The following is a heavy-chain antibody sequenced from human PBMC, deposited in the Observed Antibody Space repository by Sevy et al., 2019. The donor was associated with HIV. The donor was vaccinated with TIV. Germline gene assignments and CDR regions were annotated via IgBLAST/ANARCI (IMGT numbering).Heavy chain of an antibody. V-gene: IGHV3-74*01. J-gene: IGHJ4*02. CDR2: INSDGSST. CDR1: GFTFSSYW. CDR3: VSLFLSYRSGWSYFDY. D-gene: IGHD6-19*01. Sequence: GGSLRLSCAASGFTFSSYWMHWVRQAPGKGLVWVSRINSDGSSTSYADSVKGRFTISRDNAKNTVDLQMNSVRAEDTAVYYCVSLFLSYRSGWSYFDYWGQGTLVTVSS.